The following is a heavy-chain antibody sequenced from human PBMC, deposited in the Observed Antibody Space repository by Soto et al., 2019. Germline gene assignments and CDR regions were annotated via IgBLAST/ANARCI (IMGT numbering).Heavy chain of an antibody. CDR1: GFTFSSYG. J-gene: IGHJ4*02. CDR2: ISNNGSST. Sequence: PGGSLRLSCAASGFTFSSYGMHWVRQAPGKGLEYVSAISNNGSSTYYANSVKGRFTISRDNSKNTLYLQMDSLRAEDMAVYYCARDRCTNGVCYAPSDYWGQGTLVTVSS. V-gene: IGHV3-64*01. D-gene: IGHD2-8*01. CDR3: ARDRCTNGVCYAPSDY.